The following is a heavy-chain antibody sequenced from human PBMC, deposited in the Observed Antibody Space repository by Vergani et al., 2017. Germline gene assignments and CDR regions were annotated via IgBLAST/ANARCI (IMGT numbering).Heavy chain of an antibody. Sequence: EVQLVESGGGLEQPGRSLRLSCAASGFTFSSYSMNWVRQAPGKGLEWVSSISSSSSYIYYADSVKGRFTISRDNAKNSLYLQMNSLRAEDTAVYYCASGVGDYYDSSGYYGTLDYWGQGTLVTVSS. CDR3: ASGVGDYYDSSGYYGTLDY. J-gene: IGHJ4*02. CDR2: ISSSSSYI. CDR1: GFTFSSYS. D-gene: IGHD3-22*01. V-gene: IGHV3-21*01.